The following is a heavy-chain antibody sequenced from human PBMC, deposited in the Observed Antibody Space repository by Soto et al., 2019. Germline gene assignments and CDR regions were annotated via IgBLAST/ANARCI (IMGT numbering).Heavy chain of an antibody. CDR2: IYYSGST. Sequence: QVQLQASGPGLEKPSETLSLTCAVSGGSINTYYWSWIRQPPGKGLEWIGYIYYSGSTNYNPSLKSRVTISVDTSKNQFSLKLSSVTAADTAVYYCARDGYNYWYFDLWGRGTLVTVSS. D-gene: IGHD5-12*01. V-gene: IGHV4-59*01. J-gene: IGHJ2*01. CDR1: GGSINTYY. CDR3: ARDGYNYWYFDL.